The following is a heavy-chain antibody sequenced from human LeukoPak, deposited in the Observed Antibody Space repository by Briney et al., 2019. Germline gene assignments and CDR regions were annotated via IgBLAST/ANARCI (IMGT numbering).Heavy chain of an antibody. CDR3: AKGKVNHDGAIDV. Sequence: QPGGSLRLSCAASGFTFSSYAMSWVRQAPGKGLEWVSAISGSGGSTYYADSVKGRFTIARDNSKKKLYLQMNNLRVEDTAVYYCAKGKVNHDGAIDVWGQGTRVIVSS. J-gene: IGHJ3*01. CDR1: GFTFSSYA. CDR2: ISGSGGST. V-gene: IGHV3-23*01. D-gene: IGHD1-14*01.